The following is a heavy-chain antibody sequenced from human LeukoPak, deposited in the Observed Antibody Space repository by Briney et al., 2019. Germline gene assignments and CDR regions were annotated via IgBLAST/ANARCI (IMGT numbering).Heavy chain of an antibody. D-gene: IGHD5-18*01. CDR2: ISSSSNYI. J-gene: IGHJ4*02. CDR1: GFTLSTYT. Sequence: GGSLRLSCAVSGFTLSTYTMNWVRQAPGKGLEWVSSISSSSNYIYYADSVKGRFTISRDNSRNTVYLQMNSPRAEDTAVYYCANDLLWIHLILGRGQGTLVTVSS. CDR3: ANDLLWIHLILG. V-gene: IGHV3-21*01.